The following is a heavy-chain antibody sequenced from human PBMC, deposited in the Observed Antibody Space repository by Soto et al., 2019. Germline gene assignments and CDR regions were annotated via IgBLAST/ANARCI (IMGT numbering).Heavy chain of an antibody. Sequence: RLPIAACGFTDISYSRNLVRQAQGKGLEWVSYISSSSSTIYYADSVKGRFTISRDNSKNTLYLQMNTLGAEDTAVYYCARDGIGGTVFRGYLDYWGRGTVVTVSS. V-gene: IGHV3-48*01. D-gene: IGHD1-7*01. CDR3: ARDGIGGTVFRGYLDY. J-gene: IGHJ4*02. CDR1: GFTDISYS. CDR2: ISSSSSTI.